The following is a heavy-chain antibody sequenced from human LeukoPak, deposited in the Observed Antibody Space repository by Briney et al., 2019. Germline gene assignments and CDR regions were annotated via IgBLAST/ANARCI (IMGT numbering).Heavy chain of an antibody. Sequence: GESLKISCKGSGYSFTSYWIGWVRQMPGKGLAWMGIIYPGDSDTRYSPSFQGQVTISADKSISTAYLQWSSLKASDTAMYYCARFSELPYDSSGYLDYWGQGTLVTVSS. J-gene: IGHJ4*02. CDR2: IYPGDSDT. CDR3: ARFSELPYDSSGYLDY. D-gene: IGHD3-22*01. CDR1: GYSFTSYW. V-gene: IGHV5-51*01.